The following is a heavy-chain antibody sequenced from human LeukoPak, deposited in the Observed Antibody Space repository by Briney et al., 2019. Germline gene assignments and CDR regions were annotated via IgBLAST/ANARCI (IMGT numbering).Heavy chain of an antibody. CDR1: GGSISSHY. Sequence: PSETLSLTSTVSGGSISSHYWSWIRQPPGKGLEWIGYIYYSGSTNYNPSLKSRVTISVDTSKNQFSLKLSSVTAADTAVYYCARAYDFWSGAEYYFDYWGQGTLVTVSS. CDR3: ARAYDFWSGAEYYFDY. CDR2: IYYSGST. D-gene: IGHD3-3*01. V-gene: IGHV4-59*11. J-gene: IGHJ4*02.